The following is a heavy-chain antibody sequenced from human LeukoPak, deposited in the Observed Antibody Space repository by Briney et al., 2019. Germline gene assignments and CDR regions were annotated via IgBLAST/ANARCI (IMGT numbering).Heavy chain of an antibody. V-gene: IGHV4-34*01. Sequence: SETLSLTCAVYGGSFSGYYWSWIRQPPGKGLEWIGEINHSGSTNYNPSLKSRVTISVDTSKNQFSLKLSSVTAADTAVYYCATGGFMVRGVLDYWGQGTRVTVSS. CDR1: GGSFSGYY. CDR3: ATGGFMVRGVLDY. CDR2: INHSGST. J-gene: IGHJ4*02. D-gene: IGHD3-10*01.